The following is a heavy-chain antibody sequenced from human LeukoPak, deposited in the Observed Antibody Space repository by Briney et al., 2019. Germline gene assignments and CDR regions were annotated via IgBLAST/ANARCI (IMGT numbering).Heavy chain of an antibody. D-gene: IGHD6-13*01. Sequence: LPGGSLRLSCAASGFTFSSYGMHWVRQAPGKGLEWVAVISYDGRNRYSSDSVKGRFTISRDNAKNSLYLQMNSLRAEDTAVYYCARDWPTIAAAGTIPEYFQHWGQGTLVTVSS. V-gene: IGHV3-30*03. CDR3: ARDWPTIAAAGTIPEYFQH. CDR2: ISYDGRNR. CDR1: GFTFSSYG. J-gene: IGHJ1*01.